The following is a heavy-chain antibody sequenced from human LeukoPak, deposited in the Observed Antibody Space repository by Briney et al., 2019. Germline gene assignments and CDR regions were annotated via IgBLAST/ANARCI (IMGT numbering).Heavy chain of an antibody. CDR3: ARAYTDYAEGGY. CDR1: GFTFSRYW. J-gene: IGHJ4*02. CDR2: IKEDGSEE. D-gene: IGHD5-12*01. Sequence: GGSLRLSCVASGFTFSRYWMTWVRQAPGKGLEWVANIKEDGSEENYVDSVKGRFTISRDNAKNSLYLQLNSLRVDDTAVYYCARAYTDYAEGGYWGQETLITVSS. V-gene: IGHV3-7*01.